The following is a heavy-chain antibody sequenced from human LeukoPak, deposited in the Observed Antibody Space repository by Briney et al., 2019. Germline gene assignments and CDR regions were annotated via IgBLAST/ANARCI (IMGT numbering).Heavy chain of an antibody. CDR3: AKTLRDLEWLTGELDV. Sequence: KAGGSLRLSCAASGFTFSSYSMNWVRQAPGKGLEWVSSISSSSSYIYYADSVKGRFTISRDNAKNSLYLQMNSLRAEDTAVYYCAKTLRDLEWLTGELDVWGQGTAVTVSS. D-gene: IGHD3-3*01. CDR2: ISSSSSYI. J-gene: IGHJ6*02. CDR1: GFTFSSYS. V-gene: IGHV3-21*01.